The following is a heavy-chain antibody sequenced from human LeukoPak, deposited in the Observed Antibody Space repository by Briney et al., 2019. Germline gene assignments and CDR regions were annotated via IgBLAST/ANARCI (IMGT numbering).Heavy chain of an antibody. CDR1: GGSISSSSFS. J-gene: IGHJ3*02. D-gene: IGHD6-19*01. V-gene: IGHV4-39*07. CDR2: ISYSGST. CDR3: ARDKSVVAVAGFDAFDI. Sequence: SETLSLTCTVSGGSISSSSFSWGWIRQPPGKGLEWTGSISYSGSTYYSPSLKSRVTISVDTSKNQFSLKLSSVTAADTAVYYCARDKSVVAVAGFDAFDIWGQGTMVTVSS.